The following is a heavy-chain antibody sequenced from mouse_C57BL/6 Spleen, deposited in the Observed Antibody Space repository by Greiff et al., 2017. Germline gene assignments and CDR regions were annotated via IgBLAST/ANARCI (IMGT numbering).Heavy chain of an antibody. D-gene: IGHD2-1*01. CDR1: GYAFTNYL. J-gene: IGHJ3*01. CDR2: INPGGGGT. CDR3: AYGNPWFAD. Sequence: QVQLQQSGAELVRPGTSVKVSCKASGYAFTNYLIAWVKQRPGQGLEWIGVINPGGGGTNYNEKFKGTATLTADQSSSTAYMQLSILTSEDSAVYFCAYGNPWFADWGQGTLVTVSA. V-gene: IGHV1-54*01.